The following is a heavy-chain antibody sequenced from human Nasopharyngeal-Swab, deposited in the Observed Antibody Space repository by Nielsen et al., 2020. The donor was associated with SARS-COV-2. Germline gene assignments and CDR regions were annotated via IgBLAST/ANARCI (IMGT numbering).Heavy chain of an antibody. Sequence: GGSLRLSCAASGFTFDDYAMHWVRQAPGKGLEWVSGISWNSGSIGYADSAKGRFTISRDNAKNSLYLQMNSLRAEDTALYYCAKDRNRGYCSGGSCYSSEYFQHWGQGTLVTVSS. D-gene: IGHD2-15*01. V-gene: IGHV3-9*01. CDR3: AKDRNRGYCSGGSCYSSEYFQH. CDR1: GFTFDDYA. CDR2: ISWNSGSI. J-gene: IGHJ1*01.